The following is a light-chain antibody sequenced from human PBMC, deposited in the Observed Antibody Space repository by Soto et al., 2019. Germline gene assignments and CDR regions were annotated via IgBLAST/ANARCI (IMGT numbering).Light chain of an antibody. CDR1: TGAVTSGYY. CDR2: NTS. Sequence: QTVVTQESSLTVSPGGTVTLTCASSTGAVTSGYYPNWFQQKPGQAPRALIYNTSNKHSWTPARFSRSLLGCKAALTLSGVQPEDEADYYCLLYYRGAEVFGGGTKLTVL. V-gene: IGLV7-43*01. J-gene: IGLJ2*01. CDR3: LLYYRGAEV.